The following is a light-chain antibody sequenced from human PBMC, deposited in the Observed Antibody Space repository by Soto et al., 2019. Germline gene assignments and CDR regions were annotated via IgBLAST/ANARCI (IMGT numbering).Light chain of an antibody. CDR1: HNDVGHENF. Sequence: QSVLAQPASVSGSPGQSITISCTGTHNDVGHENFVSWYQQHPDKVPKLIIYDVTRRASGISSRFSASKSGNTAYLAISGLQADDEADYYCCPYRSDNPRFYVFGTGTKVTVL. J-gene: IGLJ1*01. V-gene: IGLV2-14*03. CDR2: DVT. CDR3: CPYRSDNPRFYV.